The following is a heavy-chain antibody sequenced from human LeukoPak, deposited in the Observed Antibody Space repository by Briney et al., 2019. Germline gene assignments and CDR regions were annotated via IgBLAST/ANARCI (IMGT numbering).Heavy chain of an antibody. CDR1: GGSISSSY. Sequence: SATLALTWNVSGGSISSSYWSWIRQPPGKRLEWIGCLHCGGTTKYTPSFESRVTISLAASKNQFSLKPNSVTAADTAVYYCASGCYDNSGYSNWFDPWGQGTLVTVSS. J-gene: IGHJ5*02. CDR2: LHCGGTT. D-gene: IGHD3-22*01. V-gene: IGHV4-59*12. CDR3: ASGCYDNSGYSNWFDP.